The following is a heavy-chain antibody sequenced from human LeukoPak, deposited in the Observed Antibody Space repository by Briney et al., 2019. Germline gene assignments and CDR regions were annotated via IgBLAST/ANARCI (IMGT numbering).Heavy chain of an antibody. D-gene: IGHD6-13*01. CDR3: ARQTAGIALDY. CDR2: IYYSGST. Sequence: SETLSPTCTVSGGSISSYYWSWIRQPPGKGLEWIGYIYYSGSTNYNPSLKSRVTISVDTSKNQFSLKLSSVTAADTAVYYCARQTAGIALDYWGQGTLVTVSS. V-gene: IGHV4-59*08. J-gene: IGHJ4*02. CDR1: GGSISSYY.